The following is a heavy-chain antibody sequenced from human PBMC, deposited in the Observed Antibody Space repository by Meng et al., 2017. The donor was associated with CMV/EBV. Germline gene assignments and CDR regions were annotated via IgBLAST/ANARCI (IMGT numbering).Heavy chain of an antibody. Sequence: ASVKVSCKASGYTFTGYYMHWVRQAPGQGLEWMGIINPSGGSTSYAQKFQGRVTMTRDTSTRTVYMELSSLRSEDTAVYYCARDRVPCSSTSCYLDYWGQGTLVTVSS. CDR1: GYTFTGYY. V-gene: IGHV1-46*01. CDR2: INPSGGST. J-gene: IGHJ4*02. CDR3: ARDRVPCSSTSCYLDY. D-gene: IGHD2-2*01.